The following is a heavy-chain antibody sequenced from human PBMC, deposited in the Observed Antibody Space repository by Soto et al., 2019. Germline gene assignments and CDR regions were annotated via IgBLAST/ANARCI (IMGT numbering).Heavy chain of an antibody. V-gene: IGHV5-51*01. Sequence: LGESLKISCKGSGYSFSSFWIGWVRQMPGQGLELMGIMYPGDSDTRYSPSFQGQVTISADKSITTAFLQWSSLKASDTAMYYCAKGNRPPTYYFAYWGQGTLVTVSS. CDR1: GYSFSSFW. J-gene: IGHJ4*02. CDR3: AKGNRPPTYYFAY. D-gene: IGHD1-1*01. CDR2: MYPGDSDT.